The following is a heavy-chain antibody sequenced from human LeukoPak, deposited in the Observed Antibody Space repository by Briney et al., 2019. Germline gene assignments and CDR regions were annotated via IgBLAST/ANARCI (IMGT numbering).Heavy chain of an antibody. CDR3: ATGGSQTSGEKGGLDY. D-gene: IGHD6-25*01. J-gene: IGHJ4*02. CDR2: FNPNTGDA. Sequence: EASVKVSFKASGYRFTDFSIYWVRQPPGQGLEWMGWFNPNTGDAKYAEKFQGWINMTSDTSIRTAYMEIRSLKSDDTPIYYCATGGSQTSGEKGGLDYWGQGTLVTVSS. CDR1: GYRFTDFS. V-gene: IGHV1-2*04.